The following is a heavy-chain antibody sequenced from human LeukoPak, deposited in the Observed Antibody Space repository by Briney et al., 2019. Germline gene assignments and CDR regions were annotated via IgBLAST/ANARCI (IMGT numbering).Heavy chain of an antibody. J-gene: IGHJ4*02. D-gene: IGHD6-13*01. CDR1: GFTSSSYE. CDR3: ARVAYSSTWGYFDY. V-gene: IGHV3-48*03. Sequence: GGSLRLSCAASGFTSSSYEVNWVRQAPGKGLERVSYISISGSTIYYADSVKGRFTISRDNAKNSLYLQMNSLRAEDTAVYYCARVAYSSTWGYFDYWGQGTLVTVSS. CDR2: ISISGSTI.